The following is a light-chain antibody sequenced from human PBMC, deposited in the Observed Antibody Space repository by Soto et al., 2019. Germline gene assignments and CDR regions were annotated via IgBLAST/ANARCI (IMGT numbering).Light chain of an antibody. CDR3: QTWGTGIAV. CDR2: LNSDGSH. CDR1: SGHSSYA. J-gene: IGLJ2*01. Sequence: QPVLTQSPSASASLGASVKLTCTLSSGHSSYAIAWHQQQPEKGPRYLMKLNSDGSHSKGDGIPARFSGSSSGAERYLTISSLQSEDEADYYCQTWGTGIAVFGGGTKLTVL. V-gene: IGLV4-69*01.